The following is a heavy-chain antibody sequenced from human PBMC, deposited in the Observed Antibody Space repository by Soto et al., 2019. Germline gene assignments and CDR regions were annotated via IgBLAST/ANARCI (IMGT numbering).Heavy chain of an antibody. D-gene: IGHD3-10*01. J-gene: IGHJ4*02. Sequence: EVQLLESGGGLVQPGGSLRLSCAASGFTFSSYAMRWVRQAPGKGLEWVSAISGSGGSTYYADSVKGRFTISRDNSKNPLNREINSLRAGETAGFDGGRRGRASVGDYWGQGVMVSVSS. V-gene: IGHV3-23*01. CDR3: GRRGRASVGDY. CDR1: GFTFSSYA. CDR2: ISGSGGST.